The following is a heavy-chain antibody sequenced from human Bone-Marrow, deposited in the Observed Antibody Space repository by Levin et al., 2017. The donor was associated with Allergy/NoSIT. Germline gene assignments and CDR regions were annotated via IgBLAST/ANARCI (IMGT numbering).Heavy chain of an antibody. V-gene: IGHV3-48*03. J-gene: IGHJ4*02. CDR3: ATGHGERLDY. Sequence: PGGSLRLSCAASGLTFSSYEMKWVRQAPGKGLEWVSDISNSGSSIHYADSVRGRFTISRDNAKNSLSLQMNSLRAEDTAVYYCATGHGERLDYWGQGALVTVSS. D-gene: IGHD1-1*01. CDR1: GLTFSSYE. CDR2: ISNSGSSI.